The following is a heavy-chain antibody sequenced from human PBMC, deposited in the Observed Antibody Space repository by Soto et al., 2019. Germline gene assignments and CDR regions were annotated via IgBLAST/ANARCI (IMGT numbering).Heavy chain of an antibody. J-gene: IGHJ4*02. V-gene: IGHV1-18*01. CDR3: APHTLDTGMPSGY. CDR1: GYTFTNYG. D-gene: IGHD5-18*01. Sequence: QVQLVQSGAEVREPGASVKVSCKASGYTFTNYGVSWVRQAPGQGLEWMGWIGGYKGNTNYAQKLQGRVTLTTDTSKNTAYMEGRSLRSDDTAVYYCAPHTLDTGMPSGYWGQGTLVTVSS. CDR2: IGGYKGNT.